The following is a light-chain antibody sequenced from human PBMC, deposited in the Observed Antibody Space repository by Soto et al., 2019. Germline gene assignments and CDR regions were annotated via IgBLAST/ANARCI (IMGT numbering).Light chain of an antibody. CDR3: QQYGSSGT. Sequence: ELVLSQSPATLSLSPGERATLSCRASQSVSSYLAWYQQKPGQAPRLLIYDASNRATGIPDRFSGSGSGTDFTLTISRLEPEDFAVYYCQQYGSSGTFGQGTKVDIK. CDR1: QSVSSY. V-gene: IGKV3-20*01. CDR2: DAS. J-gene: IGKJ1*01.